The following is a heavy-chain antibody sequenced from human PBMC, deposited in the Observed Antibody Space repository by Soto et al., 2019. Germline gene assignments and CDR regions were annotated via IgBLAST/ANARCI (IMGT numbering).Heavy chain of an antibody. J-gene: IGHJ6*02. Sequence: EVQLVESGGGLVKPGGSLRLSCAASGFTFSSYSMNWVRQAPGKGLEWVSSISSSSSYIYYADSVKGRFTISRDNAKNSLYLQMNSLRAEDTAVYYCARVVAGEGDYYYYYGMDVWGQGTTVTVSS. CDR3: ARVVAGEGDYYYYYGMDV. D-gene: IGHD3-10*01. CDR1: GFTFSSYS. CDR2: ISSSSSYI. V-gene: IGHV3-21*01.